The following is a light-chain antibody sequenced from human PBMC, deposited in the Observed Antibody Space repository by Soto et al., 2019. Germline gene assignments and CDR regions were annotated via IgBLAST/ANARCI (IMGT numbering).Light chain of an antibody. J-gene: IGLJ1*01. CDR3: GVWDDSVNVRYL. CDR1: SSNIGSNS. V-gene: IGLV1-44*01. CDR2: SNS. Sequence: QSVLTQPPSASGTPGQRFTISCSGSSSNIGSNSVNWYQQLPGTAPKILIYSNSQRPSGVPDRFSGSKSGTSASLAISGLQSEDEADYYCGVWDDSVNVRYLYGTGTKVTVL.